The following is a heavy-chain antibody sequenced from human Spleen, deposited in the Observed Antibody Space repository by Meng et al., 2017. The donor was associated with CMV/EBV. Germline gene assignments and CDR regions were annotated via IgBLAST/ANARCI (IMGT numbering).Heavy chain of an antibody. Sequence: ESLRLSCAVYGGSFNGYYWSWIRQPPGKGLEWIGEINHSGSTNYNPSLKSRVTISEDTSKHQSSLNLRFVTAADTAMYYCVLGSGYTFDVWGQGTLVTVSS. V-gene: IGHV4-34*01. CDR3: VLGSGYTFDV. CDR2: INHSGST. J-gene: IGHJ3*01. CDR1: GGSFNGYY. D-gene: IGHD5-24*01.